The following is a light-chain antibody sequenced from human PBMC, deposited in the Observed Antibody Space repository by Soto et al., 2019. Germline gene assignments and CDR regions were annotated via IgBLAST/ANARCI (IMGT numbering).Light chain of an antibody. CDR2: DVT. J-gene: IGLJ1*01. CDR1: SSDVGDNNY. V-gene: IGLV2-14*01. CDR3: SSYTSSSTLYV. Sequence: QSVLTQPASVSGSPGQSITISCTGTSSDVGDNNYVSWYQQHPGKAPKLMIYDVTHRPSGISNRFSGSKSGNTAPLTISGLQAVDEADYYCSSYTSSSTLYVFGTGTKLTVL.